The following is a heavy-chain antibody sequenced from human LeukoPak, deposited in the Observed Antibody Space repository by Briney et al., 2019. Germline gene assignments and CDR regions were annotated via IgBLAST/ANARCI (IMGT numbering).Heavy chain of an antibody. CDR3: ARVLRPMASQYYFDD. Sequence: SETLSLTCTGSGXSINTYYGSWIRQPPGKGLEWIVYTYYSGTTSYNPSLKTRVTISIDTSKNQFSVKLSSVTAADTAVYYCARVLRPMASQYYFDDWGQGTLVTVSS. CDR1: GXSINTYY. J-gene: IGHJ4*02. CDR2: TYYSGTT. D-gene: IGHD3-10*01. V-gene: IGHV4-59*01.